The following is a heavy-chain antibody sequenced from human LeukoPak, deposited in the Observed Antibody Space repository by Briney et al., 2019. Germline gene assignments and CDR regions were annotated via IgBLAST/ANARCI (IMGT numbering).Heavy chain of an antibody. Sequence: GGSLRLSCAASGFTFSSYAMHWVRQAPGKGLEWVANIKQDGSEQYYVDSVRGRFTSSRDNAKNSLYLQMSSLTAEDTAIYYCARESAGGPDYWGQGTLVTVSS. CDR2: IKQDGSEQ. J-gene: IGHJ4*02. CDR3: ARESAGGPDY. D-gene: IGHD6-19*01. V-gene: IGHV3-7*05. CDR1: GFTFSSYA.